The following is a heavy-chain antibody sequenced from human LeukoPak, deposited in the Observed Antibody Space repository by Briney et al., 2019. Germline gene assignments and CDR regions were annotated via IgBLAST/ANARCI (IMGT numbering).Heavy chain of an antibody. CDR3: AHSGTTVTKYYYGMDV. D-gene: IGHD4-17*01. V-gene: IGHV3-23*01. CDR2: ISGSGGST. CDR1: GFTFSSYA. Sequence: GRSLRLSCAASGFTFSSYAMSWVRQAPGKGLEWVSAISGSGGSTYYADSVKGRFTISRDNSKNTLYLQMNSLRAEDTAVYYCAHSGTTVTKYYYGMDVWGQGTTVTVSS. J-gene: IGHJ6*02.